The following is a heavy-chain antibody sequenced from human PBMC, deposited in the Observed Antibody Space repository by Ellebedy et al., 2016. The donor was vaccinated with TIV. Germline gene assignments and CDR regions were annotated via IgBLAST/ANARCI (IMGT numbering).Heavy chain of an antibody. D-gene: IGHD2-21*02. CDR1: GYTFTSYG. Sequence: AASVTVSCKASGYTFTSYGISWVRQAPGQGLEWMGWISAYNGNTNYAQKLQGRVTMTTDTHTSTGYMELRGLRSDDTAVYYCARVAVTAPSGDAFDIWGQGTMVTVSS. CDR2: ISAYNGNT. J-gene: IGHJ3*02. V-gene: IGHV1-18*01. CDR3: ARVAVTAPSGDAFDI.